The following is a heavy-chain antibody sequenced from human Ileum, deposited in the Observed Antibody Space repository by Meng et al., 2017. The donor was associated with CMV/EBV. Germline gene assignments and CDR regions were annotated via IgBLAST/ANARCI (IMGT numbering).Heavy chain of an antibody. CDR3: AGAFRGGYYTNDF. CDR2: ISSTSRYI. Sequence: AASGFTFTSYSMNWVRQAPGEGLEWVSFISSTSRYIFYADSVKGRFTISRDNAKNSLYLQMNSLRAEDTAVYYCAGAFRGGYYTNDFWGLGTLVTVSS. V-gene: IGHV3-21*01. D-gene: IGHD3-3*01. J-gene: IGHJ4*02. CDR1: GFTFTSYS.